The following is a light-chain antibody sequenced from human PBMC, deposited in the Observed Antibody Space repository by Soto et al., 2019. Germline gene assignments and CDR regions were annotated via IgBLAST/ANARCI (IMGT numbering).Light chain of an antibody. V-gene: IGLV4-69*01. CDR2: LNSDGSH. J-gene: IGLJ2*01. CDR3: QTWGTGIQV. Sequence: QLVLTQSPSASASLGASVKLTCTLSSGHSSYAIAWHQQQPEKGPRYLMKLNSDGSHSKGDGIPDRFSGSSSGAERYLTIPSLQSEDEADYSCQTWGTGIQVFGGGTK. CDR1: SGHSSYA.